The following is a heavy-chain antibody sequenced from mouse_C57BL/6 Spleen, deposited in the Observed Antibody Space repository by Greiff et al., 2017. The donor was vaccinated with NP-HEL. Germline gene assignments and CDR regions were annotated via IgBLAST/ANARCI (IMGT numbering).Heavy chain of an antibody. CDR3: AREGDDGYFDAMDY. CDR2: INYDGSST. D-gene: IGHD2-3*01. J-gene: IGHJ4*01. CDR1: GFTFSDYY. Sequence: EVKVVESEGGLVQPGSSMKLSCTASGFTFSDYYMAWVRQVPEKGLEWVANINYDGSSTYYLDSLKSRFIISRDNAKNILYLQMSSLKSEDTATYYCAREGDDGYFDAMDYWGQGTSVTVSS. V-gene: IGHV5-16*01.